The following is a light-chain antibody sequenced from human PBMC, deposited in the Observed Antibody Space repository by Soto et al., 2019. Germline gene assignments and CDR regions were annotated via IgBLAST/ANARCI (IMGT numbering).Light chain of an antibody. CDR3: QHYNNWPPWT. Sequence: EIVMTQSPATLSVSPGERATLSCRASQSVSINLAWYQQKPGQAPRLLIYGASTRATGIPARFSGSGSGTEFTRTISSLQSEDFAVYYCQHYNNWPPWTFGQGTKVEIK. CDR1: QSVSIN. V-gene: IGKV3-15*01. CDR2: GAS. J-gene: IGKJ1*01.